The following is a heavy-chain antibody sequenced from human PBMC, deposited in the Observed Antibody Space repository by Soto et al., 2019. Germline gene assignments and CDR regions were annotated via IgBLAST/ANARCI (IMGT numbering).Heavy chain of an antibody. CDR1: GYTFTSYD. CDR3: ERGVKIFGVAYDAFDI. Sequence: ASVKVSCKASGYTFTSYDINWVRQATGQGLEWMGWMNPNSGNTGYAQKFQGRVTMTRNTSISTAYMELSSLRSEDTAVYYCERGVKIFGVAYDAFDIWGQGTMVTVSS. D-gene: IGHD3-3*01. V-gene: IGHV1-8*01. CDR2: MNPNSGNT. J-gene: IGHJ3*02.